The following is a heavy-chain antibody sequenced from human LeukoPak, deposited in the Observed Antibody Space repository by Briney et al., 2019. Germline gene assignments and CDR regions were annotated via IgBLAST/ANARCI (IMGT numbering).Heavy chain of an antibody. J-gene: IGHJ6*02. CDR3: ARSRNDYYYYYGMDV. V-gene: IGHV3-7*01. CDR1: GFTFSSYW. CDR2: IKQDGSEK. Sequence: GGSLRLSCAASGFTFSSYWMSWVRQAPGKGLEWVANIKQDGSEKYYVDSVKGRFTISRDNAKNSLYLQMNSLRAEDMAVYHCARSRNDYYYYYGMDVWGQGTTVTVSS.